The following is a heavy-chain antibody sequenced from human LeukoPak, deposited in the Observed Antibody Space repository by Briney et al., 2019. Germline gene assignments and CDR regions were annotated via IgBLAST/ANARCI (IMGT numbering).Heavy chain of an antibody. V-gene: IGHV3-23*01. D-gene: IGHD6-13*01. CDR2: ITGGGSTT. CDR1: GFTFSSYA. Sequence: PGRSLRLSCAASGFTFSSYAMSWVRQAPGKGLEWVSTITGGGSTTYYADSVKGQFTISRDNSKNTLYLQMNSLRAEDTALYYCARESPVAATGRSWFDSWGQGTLVTVSS. CDR3: ARESPVAATGRSWFDS. J-gene: IGHJ5*01.